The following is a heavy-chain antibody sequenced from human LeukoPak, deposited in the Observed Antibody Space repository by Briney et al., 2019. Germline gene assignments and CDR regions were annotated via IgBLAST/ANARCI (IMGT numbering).Heavy chain of an antibody. CDR2: ISGSGGST. CDR3: ARPIYSSGWHFDY. CDR1: GFTFSSYA. J-gene: IGHJ4*02. Sequence: GGSLRLSCAASGFTFSSYAMSWVRQAPGKGLEWVSAISGSGGSTYYADSVKGRFTISRDNSKNTLYLQMNSLRAEDTAVYYCARPIYSSGWHFDYWGQGTLVTVSS. D-gene: IGHD6-19*01. V-gene: IGHV3-23*01.